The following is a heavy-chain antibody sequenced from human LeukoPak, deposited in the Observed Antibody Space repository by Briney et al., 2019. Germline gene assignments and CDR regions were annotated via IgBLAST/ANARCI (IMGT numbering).Heavy chain of an antibody. Sequence: GGSLRLSCAASGFTFDDYAMHWVRQAPGKGLEWVSGISWNSGGIGYADSVKGRFTISRDNAKNSLYLRMNSLRAEDTALYYCAKDNSGSYILDYWGQGTLVTVSS. CDR2: ISWNSGGI. CDR1: GFTFDDYA. V-gene: IGHV3-9*01. CDR3: AKDNSGSYILDY. D-gene: IGHD1-26*01. J-gene: IGHJ4*02.